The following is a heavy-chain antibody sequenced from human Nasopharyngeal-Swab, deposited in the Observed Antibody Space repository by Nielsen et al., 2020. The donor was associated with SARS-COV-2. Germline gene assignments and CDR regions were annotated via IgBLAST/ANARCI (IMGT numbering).Heavy chain of an antibody. D-gene: IGHD6-19*01. CDR1: GCSISRYY. J-gene: IGHJ4*02. V-gene: IGHV4-59*01. CDR3: ARALTTYSSGWYIDY. CDR2: IYYSGST. Sequence: SETLSLPFPVSGCSISRYYWSWIRQPPGKGLEWIGYIYYSGSTNYNPSLKSRVTISVDTSKNQFSLKLSSVTAADTAVYYCARALTTYSSGWYIDYWGQGTLVTVSS.